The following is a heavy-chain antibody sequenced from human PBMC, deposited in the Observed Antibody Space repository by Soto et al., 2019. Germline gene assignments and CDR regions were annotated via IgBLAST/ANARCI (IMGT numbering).Heavy chain of an antibody. CDR3: EKDKVYYGSGSYYYYYYYMDV. CDR1: GFTFSSYG. CDR2: ISYDGSNK. D-gene: IGHD3-10*01. Sequence: QVQLVESGGGVVQPGRSLRLSCAASGFTFSSYGMHWVRQAPGKGLEWVAVISYDGSNKYYADSVKGRFTISRDNSKNPLYLKMNSLRAEDTAVYYCEKDKVYYGSGSYYYYYYYMDVWGKGTTVTVSS. V-gene: IGHV3-30*18. J-gene: IGHJ6*03.